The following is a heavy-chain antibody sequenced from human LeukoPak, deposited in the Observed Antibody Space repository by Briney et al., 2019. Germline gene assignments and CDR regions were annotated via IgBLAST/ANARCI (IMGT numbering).Heavy chain of an antibody. Sequence: GGSLRLSCAASGFTVSSNYMSWVRQAPGRGLEWVSVIYSGGSTYYADSVKGRFTISRDNSKNTLYLQMNSLRAEDTAVYYCASQSSGYYYPYWGQGTLVTVSS. CDR1: GFTVSSNY. CDR3: ASQSSGYYYPY. D-gene: IGHD3-22*01. J-gene: IGHJ4*02. CDR2: IYSGGST. V-gene: IGHV3-53*01.